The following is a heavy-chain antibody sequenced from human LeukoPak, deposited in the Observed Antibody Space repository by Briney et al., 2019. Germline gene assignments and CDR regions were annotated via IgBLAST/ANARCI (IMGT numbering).Heavy chain of an antibody. V-gene: IGHV2-5*01. CDR2: IYSNGDN. CDR1: GFSLTTSGVG. J-gene: IGHJ5*01. D-gene: IGHD3-10*01. CDR3: ASLFSSGIYGYDS. Sequence: SGPTLVQPTQTLTLTCTFSGFSLTTSGVGVGWIRQPPGKALEWVALIYSNGDNRYSPPLESRLTITKDTSENQVVLTMTDMDPVDTATYYCASLFSSGIYGYDSWGQGTLVTVSS.